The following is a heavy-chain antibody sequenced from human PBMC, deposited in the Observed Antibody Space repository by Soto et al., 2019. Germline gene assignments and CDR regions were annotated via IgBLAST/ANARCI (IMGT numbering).Heavy chain of an antibody. CDR3: AKDKPGTTSFDY. CDR2: ISDRGDTT. V-gene: IGHV3-23*01. J-gene: IGHJ4*02. D-gene: IGHD1-1*01. Sequence: GGSLRLSCTASGFTISSYAMYWVRQAPGKGLEWVSAISDRGDTTHYADSVKGRFTISRDTSKNTLYLQLNTLRADDTAVYYCAKDKPGTTSFDYWGQGTLVTVSS. CDR1: GFTISSYA.